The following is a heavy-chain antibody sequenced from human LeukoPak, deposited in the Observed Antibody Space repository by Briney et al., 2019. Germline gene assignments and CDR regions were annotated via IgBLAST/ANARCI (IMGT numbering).Heavy chain of an antibody. J-gene: IGHJ4*02. D-gene: IGHD1-26*01. CDR3: TTDPRYSGSYSYY. CDR1: GFTLTGAW. CDR2: TKGKNEGGTT. V-gene: IGHV3-15*01. Sequence: GGSLRLSCVASGFTLTGAWMSWVRQAPGKGLEWVGRTKGKNEGGTTDYAAPVEGRFTISRDDSKNTVFLQMSSLTIEDTAVYYCTTDPRYSGSYSYYWGQGTLVIVSS.